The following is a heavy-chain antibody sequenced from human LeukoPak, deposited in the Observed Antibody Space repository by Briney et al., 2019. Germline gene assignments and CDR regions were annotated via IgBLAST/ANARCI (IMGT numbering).Heavy chain of an antibody. CDR3: ATRYYYGSGSYLPADY. J-gene: IGHJ4*02. CDR1: GFTVSSNY. Sequence: PGGSLRLSCAASGFTVSSNYMSWVRQAPGKGLEWVSIIYSGGTIHYVDSMKGRFTISRDNSKNTLDLQMNSLRAEDTAVYYCATRYYYGSGSYLPADYWGQGTLVTVSS. D-gene: IGHD3-10*01. V-gene: IGHV3-53*01. CDR2: IYSGGTI.